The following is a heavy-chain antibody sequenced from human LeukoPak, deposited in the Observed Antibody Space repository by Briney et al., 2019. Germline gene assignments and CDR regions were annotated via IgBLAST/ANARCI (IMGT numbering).Heavy chain of an antibody. CDR1: GFPFSSYA. V-gene: IGHV3-23*01. CDR2: ISGSGGST. D-gene: IGHD3-16*01. CDR3: AKEGGRVRHWFDP. Sequence: PGGSLRLFCAPSGFPFSSYAMRWVRQAPGKGLEWVSAISGSGGSTYYADSVKGRFTISRDNSKNTLYLQMNSLRAEATAVYSCAKEGGRVRHWFDPWGQGTLVTVSS. J-gene: IGHJ5*02.